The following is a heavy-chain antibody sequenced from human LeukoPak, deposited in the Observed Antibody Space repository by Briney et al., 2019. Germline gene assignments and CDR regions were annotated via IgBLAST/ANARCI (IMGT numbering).Heavy chain of an antibody. D-gene: IGHD4-11*01. CDR2: IIPIFGTA. J-gene: IGHJ5*02. Sequence: SVKVSCKASGGTFSSYAISWVRQAPGQGLEWMGGIIPIFGTANYAQKFQGRVTITTDESTSTAYMELSSLRSEDTAVYYCASSVTQLGDWFDPWGQGTLVTVPS. CDR3: ASSVTQLGDWFDP. V-gene: IGHV1-69*05. CDR1: GGTFSSYA.